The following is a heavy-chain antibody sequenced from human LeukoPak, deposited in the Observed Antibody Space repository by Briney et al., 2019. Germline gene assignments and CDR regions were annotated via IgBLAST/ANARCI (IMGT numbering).Heavy chain of an antibody. J-gene: IGHJ5*02. Sequence: SETLSLTCTVSGGSVSSSSFYWGWLRQPPGKGLEWIGSIYYSGNTYYNPSLKSRVTISLDTSTNQFSLKLSSVTAADTAVYYCARHPLKPYVSDWFDPWGQGTLVTVSS. CDR2: IYYSGNT. CDR1: GGSVSSSSFY. D-gene: IGHD3-10*02. CDR3: ARHPLKPYVSDWFDP. V-gene: IGHV4-39*01.